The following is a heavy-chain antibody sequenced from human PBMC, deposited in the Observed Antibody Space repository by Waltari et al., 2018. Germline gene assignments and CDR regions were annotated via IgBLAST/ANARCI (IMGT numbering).Heavy chain of an antibody. J-gene: IGHJ2*01. CDR3: ARHPAMTIMLWYFDL. CDR2: IYYSGST. CDR1: GGSISSSRYY. V-gene: IGHV4-39*01. Sequence: QLQLQESGPGLVKPSETLSLPCTVPGGSISSSRYYWGWIRQPPGKGLEWIGSIYYSGSTYYNPSLKSRVTISVDTSKNQFSLKLSSVTAADTAVYYCARHPAMTIMLWYFDLWGRGTLVTVSS. D-gene: IGHD2-8*01.